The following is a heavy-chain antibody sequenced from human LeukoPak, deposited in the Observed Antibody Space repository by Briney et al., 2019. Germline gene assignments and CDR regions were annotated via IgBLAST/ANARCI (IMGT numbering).Heavy chain of an antibody. V-gene: IGHV3-30-3*01. Sequence: QPGGSLRLSCAASGFTFSSYAMHWVRQAPGKGLEWVAVISYDGSNKYYADSVKGRFTISRDNSKNTLYLQMNSLRAEDTAVYYCAGTSYYFDYWGQGTLVTVSS. D-gene: IGHD1-26*01. CDR2: ISYDGSNK. J-gene: IGHJ4*02. CDR3: AGTSYYFDY. CDR1: GFTFSSYA.